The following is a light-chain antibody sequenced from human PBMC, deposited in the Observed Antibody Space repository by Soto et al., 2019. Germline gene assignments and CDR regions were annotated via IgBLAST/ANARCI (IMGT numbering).Light chain of an antibody. V-gene: IGKV3-11*01. CDR3: QQRSSWPLLT. CDR2: DSS. J-gene: IGKJ4*01. CDR1: QSVSNY. Sequence: EIGLTQSRATLSLSPGERATRACRASQSVSNYLAWFQQKPGQAPRLLIYDSSNRATGIPARFSGSGSGTDFTLTISSLEPEDFAVYYCQQRSSWPLLTFGGGTKVEI.